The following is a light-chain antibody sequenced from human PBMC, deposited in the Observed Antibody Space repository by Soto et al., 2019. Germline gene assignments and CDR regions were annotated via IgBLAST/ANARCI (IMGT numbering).Light chain of an antibody. CDR1: QSVGSS. CDR2: ATS. Sequence: EIVMTQSPVTLSVSPGERATLSCRASQSVGSSLAWYQQKPGQAPRLLIHATSTRVIGVPATFTGSGSGTEFTLTISSLQSEDIAIYYCQQYKHWPVTFGQGTKVETK. V-gene: IGKV3-15*01. J-gene: IGKJ1*01. CDR3: QQYKHWPVT.